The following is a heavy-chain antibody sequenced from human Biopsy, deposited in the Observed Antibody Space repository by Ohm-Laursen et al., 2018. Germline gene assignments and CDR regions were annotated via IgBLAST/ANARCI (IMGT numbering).Heavy chain of an antibody. CDR1: GGSFTGHY. CDR2: VSHTCNT. CDR3: ARGSNEYGGLYFPH. Sequence: GTLSLTCTVSGGSFTGHYWTWIRQPPGQGLGWTGLVSHTCNTSYKSSLNSRVTISLDTSGKHFSLRLTSLAAADTAVYYCARGSNEYGGLYFPHWGQGTLVTVSS. J-gene: IGHJ1*01. V-gene: IGHV4-59*11. D-gene: IGHD4-23*01.